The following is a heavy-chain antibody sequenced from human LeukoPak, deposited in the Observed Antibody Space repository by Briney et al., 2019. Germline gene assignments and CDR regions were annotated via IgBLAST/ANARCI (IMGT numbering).Heavy chain of an antibody. CDR3: AKAGFYYGSGNMSPLGIGYFTMDV. CDR2: ISAAGGGT. Sequence: GGSLRLSCAPSGFTFNNYAMSSVRPGPGKGLEWVSAISAAGGGTYYADSVKGGFTISRDNSNNTLFLQMNGLRAEDTAVYYCAKAGFYYGSGNMSPLGIGYFTMDVWGQGTTVTVSS. CDR1: GFTFNNYA. D-gene: IGHD3-10*01. V-gene: IGHV3-23*01. J-gene: IGHJ6*02.